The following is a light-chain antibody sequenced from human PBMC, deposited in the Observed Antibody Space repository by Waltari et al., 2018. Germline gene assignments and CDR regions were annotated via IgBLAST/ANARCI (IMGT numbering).Light chain of an antibody. Sequence: QLVLTQSPSASASLGASVKLTCTLSSGHSSNTLTSHPQQPEKGPRYLMKVNSDGSHSKGDEIPDRFSGSSSGAERYLTISSLQSEDEADYYCQTGGHGTWVFGGGTKLTVL. CDR2: VNSDGSH. CDR3: QTGGHGTWV. CDR1: SGHSSNT. V-gene: IGLV4-69*01. J-gene: IGLJ3*02.